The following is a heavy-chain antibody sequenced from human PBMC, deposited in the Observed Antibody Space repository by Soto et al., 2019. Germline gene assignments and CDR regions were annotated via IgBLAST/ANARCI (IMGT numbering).Heavy chain of an antibody. J-gene: IGHJ4*02. D-gene: IGHD3-22*01. V-gene: IGHV3-30*18. CDR1: GSTFSSYG. CDR3: AKDTYYHDSSGYYVFDY. CDR2: ISYAGSNK. Sequence: QVQLVESGGGVVQPGRSLSLSCAASGSTFSSYGMHWVRQAPGKGLEWVAAISYAGSNKNYADSVKGRFTISRDNSKNTLYLQMDSLRDEDTAVYYCAKDTYYHDSSGYYVFDYWGQGTLVTVSS.